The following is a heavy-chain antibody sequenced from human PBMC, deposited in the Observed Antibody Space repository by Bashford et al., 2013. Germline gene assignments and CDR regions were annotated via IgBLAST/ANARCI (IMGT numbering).Heavy chain of an antibody. Sequence: SVKVSCKASGGTFSSYAISWVRQAPGQGLEWMGGIIPIFGTANYAQKFQGRVTITADESTSTAYMELSSLRSEDTAVYYCARVEGAVAGFYYYAMDVVGPRDHGHRLL. CDR1: GGTFSSYA. V-gene: IGHV1-69*13. J-gene: IGHJ6*02. CDR3: ARVEGAVAGFYYYAMDV. CDR2: IIPIFGTA. D-gene: IGHD6-19*01.